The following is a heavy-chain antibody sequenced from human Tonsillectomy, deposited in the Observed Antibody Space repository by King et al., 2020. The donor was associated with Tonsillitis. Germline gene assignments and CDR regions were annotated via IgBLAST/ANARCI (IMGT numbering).Heavy chain of an antibody. V-gene: IGHV3-74*01. CDR2: INVDESAT. CDR1: GFTFSSYW. CDR3: VRGHRGAFDI. Sequence: VQLVESGGGLVQPGGSLRLSCAASGFTFSSYWRHWVRQAPGKGLVWVSRINVDESATNYADSVKGRFTISRDNAKNTLFLQMISLRAEDTAVYYCVRGHRGAFDIWGQGIMVIVSS. J-gene: IGHJ3*02.